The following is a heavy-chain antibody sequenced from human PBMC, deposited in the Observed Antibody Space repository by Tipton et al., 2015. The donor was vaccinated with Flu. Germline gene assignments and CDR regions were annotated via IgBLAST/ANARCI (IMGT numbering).Heavy chain of an antibody. V-gene: IGHV4-38-2*01. CDR2: VSRTGST. CDR1: GDSISSDFY. CDR3: ARRDYSNYVSEPKNWFDS. D-gene: IGHD4-11*01. J-gene: IGHJ5*01. Sequence: TLSLTCAVSGDSISSDFYWAWIRQFPGKGLEWIGTVSRTGSTIYNPSLKSRVTISIDTSKNQFSLNMRSVTAADMAAYYCARRDYSNYVSEPKNWFDSWGQGTLVTVSS.